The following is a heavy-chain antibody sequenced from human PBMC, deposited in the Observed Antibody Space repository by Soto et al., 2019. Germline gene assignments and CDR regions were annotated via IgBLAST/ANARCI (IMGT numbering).Heavy chain of an antibody. J-gene: IGHJ4*02. CDR3: ARDGVDTGDY. D-gene: IGHD5-18*01. CDR2: IRGSGETM. CDR1: GFTFSIYS. Sequence: EVQLVESGGGLVLPGGSLRLSCVASGFTFSIYSMNWVRQAPGKGLEWVSFIRGSGETMYYADSVKGRFTISRDNAKNSLYLQMNSLRDEDTAVYYCARDGVDTGDYWGQGTLVTVSS. V-gene: IGHV3-48*02.